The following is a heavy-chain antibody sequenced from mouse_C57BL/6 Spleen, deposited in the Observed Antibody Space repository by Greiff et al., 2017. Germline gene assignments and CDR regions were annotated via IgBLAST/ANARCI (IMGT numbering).Heavy chain of an antibody. CDR1: GYTFTSYW. CDR3: TGITTAPYAMDY. CDR2: IYPGNSDT. V-gene: IGHV1-5*01. Sequence: EVQLQQSGTVLARPGASVKMSCKTSGYTFTSYWMHWVKQRPGQGLEWIGAIYPGNSDTSYNQKFKGKAKLTAVTSASTAYMALSSLTNEDSAVYYCTGITTAPYAMDYWGQGTSVTVSS. D-gene: IGHD1-2*01. J-gene: IGHJ4*01.